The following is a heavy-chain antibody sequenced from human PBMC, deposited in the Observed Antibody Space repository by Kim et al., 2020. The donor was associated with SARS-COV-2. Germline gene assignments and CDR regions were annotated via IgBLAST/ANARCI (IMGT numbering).Heavy chain of an antibody. V-gene: IGHV1-2*06. D-gene: IGHD3-3*01. CDR2: INPNSGGT. J-gene: IGHJ4*02. CDR1: GYTFTGYY. CDR3: AREMDSARITIFSGAGDY. Sequence: ASVKVSCKASGYTFTGYYMHWVRQAPGQGLEWMGRINPNSGGTNYAQKFQGRVTMTRDTSISTAYMELSRLRSDDTAVYYCAREMDSARITIFSGAGDYWGQGTLVTVSS.